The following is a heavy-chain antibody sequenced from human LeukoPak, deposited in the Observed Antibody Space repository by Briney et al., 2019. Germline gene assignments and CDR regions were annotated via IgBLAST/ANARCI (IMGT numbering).Heavy chain of an antibody. D-gene: IGHD6-13*01. CDR3: AIGMLAAGTFDR. J-gene: IGHJ4*02. Sequence: ASVKVSCKASGYTFTSYYLSWVRQAPGQGLEWMGRINPNSCGSDYPQKFQVRVTMTRDTAISTAYMDLSRLTSDDTAVYWCAIGMLAAGTFDRWGQGTLVTVSS. CDR1: GYTFTSYY. CDR2: INPNSCGS. V-gene: IGHV1-2*06.